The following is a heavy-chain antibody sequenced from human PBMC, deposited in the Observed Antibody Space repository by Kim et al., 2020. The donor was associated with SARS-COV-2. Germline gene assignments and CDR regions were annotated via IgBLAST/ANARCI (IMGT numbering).Heavy chain of an antibody. CDR2: INAGNGNT. D-gene: IGHD6-13*01. CDR3: ARDLRYSSSWYYFDY. Sequence: ASVKVSCKASGYTFTSYAMHWVRQAPGQRLEWMGWINAGNGNTKYSQKFQGRVTITRDTSASTAYMELSSLRSEDTAVYYCARDLRYSSSWYYFDYWGQGTLVTVSS. CDR1: GYTFTSYA. J-gene: IGHJ4*02. V-gene: IGHV1-3*01.